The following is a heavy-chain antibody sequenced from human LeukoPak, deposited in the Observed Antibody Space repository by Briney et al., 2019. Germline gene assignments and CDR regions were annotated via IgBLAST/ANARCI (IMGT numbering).Heavy chain of an antibody. D-gene: IGHD3-10*01. V-gene: IGHV4-4*07. CDR1: GGSITSYY. J-gene: IGHJ5*02. CDR2: IYTSGST. CDR3: ARGESLLTYNWFDP. Sequence: SETLSLTCTVSGGSITSYYWSWIRQPAGKGLEWIGRIYTSGSTNYNPSLKSRVTISVDPYKNQFSLKLSSVTAADTAVYYCARGESLLTYNWFDPWGQGTLVTVSS.